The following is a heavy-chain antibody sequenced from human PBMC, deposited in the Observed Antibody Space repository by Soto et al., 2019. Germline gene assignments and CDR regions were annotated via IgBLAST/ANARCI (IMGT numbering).Heavy chain of an antibody. Sequence: ASVKVSCKASGYTFIYYYIHWVRLAPGHGPEWMGWINPKSGGTSHAQKFQGRVTMTRDTSTSTVYMELSRLTSDDRAVYYCARRDRYGSFDYWGQGTSLTVYS. CDR2: INPKSGGT. CDR1: GYTFIYYY. CDR3: ARRDRYGSFDY. J-gene: IGHJ4*02. V-gene: IGHV1-2*02. D-gene: IGHD5-18*01.